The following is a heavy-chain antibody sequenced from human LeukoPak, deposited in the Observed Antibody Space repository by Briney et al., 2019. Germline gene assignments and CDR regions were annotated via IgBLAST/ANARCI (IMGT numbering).Heavy chain of an antibody. Sequence: GGSLRLSCAASGFTFSSFAMSWVRQAPRKGLEWVSSISGSGESTYYADYVKGRFTVSRDNSKNTLNLQLNSLRAEDTAVCYCAKDAIGQYRPYYFDCWGQGTLVTVSS. CDR3: AKDAIGQYRPYYFDC. J-gene: IGHJ4*02. CDR1: GFTFSSFA. V-gene: IGHV3-23*01. D-gene: IGHD3-16*02. CDR2: ISGSGEST.